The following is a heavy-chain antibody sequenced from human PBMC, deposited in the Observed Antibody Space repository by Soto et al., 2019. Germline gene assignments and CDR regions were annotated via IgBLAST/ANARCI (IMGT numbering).Heavy chain of an antibody. V-gene: IGHV3-74*01. J-gene: IGHJ4*02. CDR3: ARDGHDSVDLDY. D-gene: IGHD3-3*01. Sequence: EVQLVESGGGLVQPGGSLRLSCAASGFTFSSYWMHWVRQAPGKGLLWVSRLNSDGSDTSYADSVKGRFTISRDNAKKTLYLQMNSLRAEDTAVYSCARDGHDSVDLDYWGQGTLVTVSS. CDR1: GFTFSSYW. CDR2: LNSDGSDT.